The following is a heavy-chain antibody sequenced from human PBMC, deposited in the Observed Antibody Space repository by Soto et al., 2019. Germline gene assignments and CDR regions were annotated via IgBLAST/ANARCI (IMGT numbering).Heavy chain of an antibody. CDR3: TRDAGIAVAGDNFDY. CDR2: IRSKAYGGTT. D-gene: IGHD6-19*01. Sequence: GGSLRLSCTASGFTFGDYAMSWFRQAPGKGLEWVGFIRSKAYGGTTEYAASVKGRFTISRDDSKSIAYLQMNSLKTEDTAVYYCTRDAGIAVAGDNFDYWGQGTLGTVSS. V-gene: IGHV3-49*03. CDR1: GFTFGDYA. J-gene: IGHJ4*02.